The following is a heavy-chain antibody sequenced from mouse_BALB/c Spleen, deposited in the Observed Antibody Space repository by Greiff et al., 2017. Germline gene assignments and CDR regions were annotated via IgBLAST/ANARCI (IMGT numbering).Heavy chain of an antibody. V-gene: IGHV1-7*01. CDR2: INPSTGYT. J-gene: IGHJ4*01. CDR3: ARGDYYGDYAMDY. Sequence: VQLVESGAELAKPGASVKMSCKASGYTFTSYWMHWVKQRPGQGLEWIGYINPSTGYTEYNQKFKDKATLTADKSSSTAYMQLSSLTSEDSAVYYCARGDYYGDYAMDYWGQGTSVTVSS. D-gene: IGHD2-13*01. CDR1: GYTFTSYW.